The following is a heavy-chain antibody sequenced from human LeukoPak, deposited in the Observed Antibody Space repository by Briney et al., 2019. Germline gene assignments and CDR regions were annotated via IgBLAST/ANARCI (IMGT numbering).Heavy chain of an antibody. Sequence: QPGAPLLLSCAASGFTFTTYGMHWVRQAPGKGLEWVSYISSSGTTIYYADSVKGRFTISRNNAKNSLYLQMNSLNAEATAVYYCARGHIAAAGVFDYWGLGTLVTVSS. CDR2: ISSSGTTI. CDR1: GFTFTTYG. D-gene: IGHD6-13*01. J-gene: IGHJ4*02. V-gene: IGHV3-48*03. CDR3: ARGHIAAAGVFDY.